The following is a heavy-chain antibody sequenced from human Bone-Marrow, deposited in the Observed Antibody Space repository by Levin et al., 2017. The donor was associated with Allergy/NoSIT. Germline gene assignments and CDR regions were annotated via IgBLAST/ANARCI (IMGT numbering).Heavy chain of an antibody. D-gene: IGHD6-13*01. CDR2: TYYNGNT. V-gene: IGHV4-59*08. CDR3: ARLVSSMYETNDF. Sequence: SETLSLTCNVSGGSLNSYYWSWIRQSPGKGLEWIGHTYYNGNTNYNPSLKSRVTISVDTPKNQFSLKLTSLTAADTAVYYCARLVSSMYETNDFWGQGILVTVSS. CDR1: GGSLNSYY. J-gene: IGHJ4*02.